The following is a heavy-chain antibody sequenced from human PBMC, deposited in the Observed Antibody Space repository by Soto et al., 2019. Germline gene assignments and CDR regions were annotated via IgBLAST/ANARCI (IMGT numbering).Heavy chain of an antibody. CDR2: INQSGST. V-gene: IGHV4-34*01. Sequence: SETLSLTCAVYGGSFSGSYWNWIRQPPGKGLEWIGEINQSGSTNYNPSLKSRVTISVDTSKNQFSLKLSSVTAADSAVYYCARVVGSSGWYYGSFNIWGPGTMVTVSS. D-gene: IGHD6-19*01. J-gene: IGHJ3*02. CDR3: ARVVGSSGWYYGSFNI. CDR1: GGSFSGSY.